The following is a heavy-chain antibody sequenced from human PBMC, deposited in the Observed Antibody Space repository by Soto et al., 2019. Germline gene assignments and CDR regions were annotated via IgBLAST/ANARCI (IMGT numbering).Heavy chain of an antibody. CDR3: AKAIAVAGGALDY. CDR2: ISGSGDNT. CDR1: GFTFSSYA. V-gene: IGHV3-23*01. D-gene: IGHD6-19*01. J-gene: IGHJ4*02. Sequence: GGSLRLSCAASGFTFSSYAMSWVRQAPGKGLEWVSGISGSGDNTYYADSVKGRFTISRDNSKNTLYLQMNSLRTEDTAIYYCAKAIAVAGGALDYWGQGTLVTVSS.